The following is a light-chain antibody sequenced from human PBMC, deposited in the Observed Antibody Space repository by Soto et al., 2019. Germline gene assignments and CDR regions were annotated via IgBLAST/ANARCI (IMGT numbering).Light chain of an antibody. CDR2: TAS. CDR3: QNYNSAPQLT. CDR1: QGISNY. V-gene: IGKV1-27*01. Sequence: DIQMTQSPSSLSASVGDRVTITCRASQGISNYLAWYQQKPGKVPKLLIYTASTLHSGVPSRFSASGSGTDFTLTISSLQPEDVATYYCQNYNSAPQLTFGGGTKVQIK. J-gene: IGKJ4*01.